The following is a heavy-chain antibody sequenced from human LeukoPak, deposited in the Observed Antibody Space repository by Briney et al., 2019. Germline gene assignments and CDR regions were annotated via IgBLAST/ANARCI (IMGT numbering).Heavy chain of an antibody. V-gene: IGHV1-46*01. Sequence: GASVKVSCKASGYTFTSYYMHWVRQAPGQGLEWMGIINPSGGSTGYAQKFQGRVTMTRDTSTSTVYMELSSLRSEDTAVYYCARDRSPPNWLEPPRVLDYWGQGTLVNVSS. CDR1: GYTFTSYY. CDR3: ARDRSPPNWLEPPRVLDY. D-gene: IGHD1-1*01. J-gene: IGHJ4*02. CDR2: INPSGGST.